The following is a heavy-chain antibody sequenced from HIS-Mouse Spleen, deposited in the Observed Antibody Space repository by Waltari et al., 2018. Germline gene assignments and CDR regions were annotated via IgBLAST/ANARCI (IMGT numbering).Heavy chain of an antibody. CDR2: ISHSGRT. D-gene: IGHD6-6*01. CDR3: ARGLAARFDY. CDR1: GGSFSGYY. J-gene: IGHJ4*02. V-gene: IGHV4-34*01. Sequence: QVQLQQWGAGLLKPSETLSLTCAVYGGSFSGYYWSWIRQPPGKGLEWIGEISHSGRTNYNPSLKSRVTISVDTSKNQFSLKLSSVTAADTAVYYCARGLAARFDYWGQGTLVTVSS.